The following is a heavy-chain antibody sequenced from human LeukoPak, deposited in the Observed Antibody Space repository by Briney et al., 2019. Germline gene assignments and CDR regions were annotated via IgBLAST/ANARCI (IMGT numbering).Heavy chain of an antibody. CDR2: IYYSGTT. CDR3: ARRGVSDFFDR. D-gene: IGHD3-9*01. V-gene: IGHV4-59*01. CDR1: GDSISNYY. J-gene: IGHJ4*02. Sequence: SETLSLTCTVSGDSISNYYWNWIRQPPGKGLEWIGYIYYSGTTHYNPSLESRVAISIDTSKNQFSLRLSSVTAADTAVYYCARRGVSDFFDRWGQGNLVTVSS.